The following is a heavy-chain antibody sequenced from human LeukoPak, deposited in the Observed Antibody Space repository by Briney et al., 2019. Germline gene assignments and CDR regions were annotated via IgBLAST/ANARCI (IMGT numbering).Heavy chain of an antibody. D-gene: IGHD1-26*01. CDR3: ARDRGATNY. Sequence: PGGSLRLSCAASGFTFSRYWMTWVRQAPGKGLEWVANIKQDGSEKYYVDSVKGRFTISKDNAKNSLYLQMNSLRAEDTAVYYCARDRGATNYWGQGTLVTVSS. J-gene: IGHJ4*02. CDR1: GFTFSRYW. CDR2: IKQDGSEK. V-gene: IGHV3-7*01.